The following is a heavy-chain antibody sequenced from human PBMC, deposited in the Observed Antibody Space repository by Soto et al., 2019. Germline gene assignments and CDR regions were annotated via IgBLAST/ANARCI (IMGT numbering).Heavy chain of an antibody. CDR3: AREGVTTIFGVVIIRGMDV. J-gene: IGHJ6*02. CDR2: INPNSGGT. CDR1: GYTFTGYY. D-gene: IGHD3-3*01. V-gene: IGHV1-2*02. Sequence: ASVKVSCKASGYTFTGYYMYWVRQAPGQGLEWMGWINPNSGGTNYAQKFQGRVTMTRDTSISTAYMELSRLRSDDTAVYYCAREGVTTIFGVVIIRGMDVWGQGTTVTVSS.